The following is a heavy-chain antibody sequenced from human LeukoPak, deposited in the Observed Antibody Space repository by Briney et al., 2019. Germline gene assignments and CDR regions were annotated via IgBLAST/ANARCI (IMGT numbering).Heavy chain of an antibody. V-gene: IGHV3-48*03. CDR1: GFPFADYG. CDR2: ISSSGSTI. CDR3: AELGITMIGGV. J-gene: IGHJ6*04. D-gene: IGHD3-10*02. Sequence: GGSLRLSCAASGFPFADYGMNWVRQAPGKGMEWVSYISSSGSTIYYADSVKGRFTISRDNAKNSLYLQMNSLRAEDTAVYYCAELGITMIGGVWGKGTTVTISS.